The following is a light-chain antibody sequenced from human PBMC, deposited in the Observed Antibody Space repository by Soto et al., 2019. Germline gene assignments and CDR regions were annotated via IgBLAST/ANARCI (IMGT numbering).Light chain of an antibody. CDR1: QSVSSSY. V-gene: IGKV3-20*01. Sequence: EIVLTQSPGTLSLSPGERATLSCRASQSVSSSYLAWYQQKLGQAPRLLIYGASSRATGVPDRFSGSGSGTDFTITISGLELEDFAVYYCHQYGGSPWTFGQGTKVDIK. CDR2: GAS. CDR3: HQYGGSPWT. J-gene: IGKJ1*01.